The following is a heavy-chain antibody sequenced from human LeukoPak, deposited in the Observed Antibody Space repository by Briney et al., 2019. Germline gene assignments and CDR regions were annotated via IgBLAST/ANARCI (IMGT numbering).Heavy chain of an antibody. CDR3: VCSGWPNPLYGMDV. D-gene: IGHD2-15*01. CDR1: GFTFSSYG. V-gene: IGHV3-30*03. J-gene: IGHJ6*02. CDR2: ISYDGGNK. Sequence: GGSLRLSCAASGFTFSSYGMHWVRQAPGKGLEWVAVISYDGGNKYYADSVKGRFTISRDNSKNTLYLQMNSLRAEDTAVYYCVCSGWPNPLYGMDVWGQGTTVTVSS.